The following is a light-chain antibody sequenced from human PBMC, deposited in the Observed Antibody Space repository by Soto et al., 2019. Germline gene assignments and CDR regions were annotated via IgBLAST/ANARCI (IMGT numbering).Light chain of an antibody. CDR1: QSVSRN. Sequence: EIVMTQSPATLSVSPGERATLSCRASQSVSRNLAWYQQKPGQAPRLLIYGASTRATGIPARFSVSGSGTEFTLTISSLQSEDFAVYSCQQYNNWPPWTFGQGTKVEIK. V-gene: IGKV3-15*01. CDR2: GAS. J-gene: IGKJ1*01. CDR3: QQYNNWPPWT.